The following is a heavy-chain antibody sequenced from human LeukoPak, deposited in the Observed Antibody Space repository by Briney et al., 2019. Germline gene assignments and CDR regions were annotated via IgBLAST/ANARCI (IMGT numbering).Heavy chain of an antibody. D-gene: IGHD5-12*01. J-gene: IGHJ4*02. CDR2: IYTSGST. CDR3: ARGPSGYHNT. Sequence: YPSETLSLTCTVSGGSISSGSYYWSWIRQPAGKGLEWIGRIYTSGSTNYNPSLKSRVTISVDTSKNQFSLKLSSVTAADTAVYYCARGPSGYHNTGGQGTLVTVSS. V-gene: IGHV4-61*02. CDR1: GGSISSGSYY.